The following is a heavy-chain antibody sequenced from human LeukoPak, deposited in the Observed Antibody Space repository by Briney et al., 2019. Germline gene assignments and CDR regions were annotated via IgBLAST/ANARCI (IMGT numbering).Heavy chain of an antibody. D-gene: IGHD2-15*01. CDR3: AKDYCSGGSCYHDY. J-gene: IGHJ4*02. CDR1: GFTFSHFW. V-gene: IGHV3-23*01. Sequence: GGSLRLSCAASGFTFSHFWMSWVRQAPGKGLEWVSAISGSGGSTYYADSVKGRFTISRDNSKNTLYLQMNSLRAEDTAVYYCAKDYCSGGSCYHDYWGQGTLVTVSS. CDR2: ISGSGGST.